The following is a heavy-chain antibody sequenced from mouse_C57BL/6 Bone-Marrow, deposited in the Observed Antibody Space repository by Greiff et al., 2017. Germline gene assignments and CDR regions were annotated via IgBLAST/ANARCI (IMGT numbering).Heavy chain of an antibody. CDR1: GFTFSSYG. V-gene: IGHV5-6*02. CDR2: ISSGGSYT. Sequence: EVMLVESGGDLVKPGGSLKLSCAASGFTFSSYGMSWVRQTPDKRLEWVATISSGGSYTYYPDSVKGRFTISRDNAKNTLYLQMSSLKSEDTAMYDCARRGKSWYFDVWGTGTTVTVSS. CDR3: ARRGKSWYFDV. J-gene: IGHJ1*03.